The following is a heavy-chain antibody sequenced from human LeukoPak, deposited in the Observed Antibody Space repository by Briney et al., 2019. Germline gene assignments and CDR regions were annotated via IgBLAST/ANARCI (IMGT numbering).Heavy chain of an antibody. V-gene: IGHV4-61*01. J-gene: IGHJ4*02. CDR3: ARLRDTGTTFRIFDY. Sequence: PSETLSLTCTVPGGSVSSGSYYWSWIRQPPGNRLEWIGYIFYTGSTNYNPSLKSRLTMSVDTSKSQFSLKLSSVTAGDTAIYYCARLRDTGTTFRIFDYWGQGALVTVSS. CDR1: GGSVSSGSYY. CDR2: IFYTGST. D-gene: IGHD1-1*01.